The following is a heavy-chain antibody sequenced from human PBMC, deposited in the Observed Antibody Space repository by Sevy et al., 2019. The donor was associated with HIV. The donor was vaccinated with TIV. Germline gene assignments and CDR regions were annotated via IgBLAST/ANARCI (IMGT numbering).Heavy chain of an antibody. D-gene: IGHD5-12*01. CDR2: IYYSGST. J-gene: IGHJ4*02. CDR1: GGSISSYY. Sequence: SDTLSLTCTVSGGSISSYYWSWIRQPPGKGLEWIGYIYYSGSTNYNPSLKSRVTISVDTSKNQFSLKLSSVTAADTAVYYCAGLDIVATIIDYWGQGTLVTVSS. CDR3: AGLDIVATIIDY. V-gene: IGHV4-59*01.